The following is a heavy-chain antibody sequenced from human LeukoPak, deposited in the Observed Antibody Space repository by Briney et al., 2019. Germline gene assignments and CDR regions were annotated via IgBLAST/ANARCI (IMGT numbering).Heavy chain of an antibody. CDR3: AKVPRLRYCSSTSCFHYYYYMDV. Sequence: GGSLRLSCAASGFTFSSYGMSWVRQAPGKGLEWVSAISGSGGSTYYADSVKGRFTISRDNSKNTLYLQMNSLRAEDTAVYYCAKVPRLRYCSSTSCFHYYYYMDVWGKGTTVTISS. V-gene: IGHV3-23*01. CDR2: ISGSGGST. D-gene: IGHD2-2*01. CDR1: GFTFSSYG. J-gene: IGHJ6*03.